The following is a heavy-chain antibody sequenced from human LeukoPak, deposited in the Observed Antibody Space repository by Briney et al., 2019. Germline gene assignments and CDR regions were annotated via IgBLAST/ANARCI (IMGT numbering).Heavy chain of an antibody. V-gene: IGHV3-21*01. Sequence: EGSLRLSCAASGFTFSNCGMNWVRQAPGKGLEWVSSISSSTSYIYYADSVKGRFTISRDNAKNTLYLQMNSLRDEDTAVYYCARDGPLPDYWGQGTLVTVSS. CDR3: ARDGPLPDY. D-gene: IGHD2-15*01. CDR1: GFTFSNCG. CDR2: ISSSTSYI. J-gene: IGHJ4*02.